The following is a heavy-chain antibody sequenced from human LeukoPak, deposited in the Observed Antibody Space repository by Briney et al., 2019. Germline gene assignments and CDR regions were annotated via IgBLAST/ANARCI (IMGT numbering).Heavy chain of an antibody. V-gene: IGHV3-21*01. CDR3: ARDREYGSAPDAFGI. D-gene: IGHD3-10*01. J-gene: IGHJ3*02. Sequence: GGSLRLSCAASGFTFSRYIMNWVRQAPGKGLEWVSSISSSSSNIYYADSVKGRFTISRDNAQNSVYLQMDSLRAEDTAVYYCARDREYGSAPDAFGIWGQGTMVTVSS. CDR1: GFTFSRYI. CDR2: ISSSSSNI.